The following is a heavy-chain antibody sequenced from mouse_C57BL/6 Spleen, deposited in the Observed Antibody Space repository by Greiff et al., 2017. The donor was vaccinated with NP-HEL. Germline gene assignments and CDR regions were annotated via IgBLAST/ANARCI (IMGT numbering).Heavy chain of an antibody. Sequence: VQLQQSGAELVRPGTSVKMSCKASGYTFTNYWIGWAKQRPGHGLEWIGDIYPGGGYTNYNEKFKGKATLTADKSSSTAYMQFSSLTSEDSAIYYCARKGGITTVVAHFDYWGQGTTLTVSS. CDR1: GYTFTNYW. J-gene: IGHJ2*01. CDR2: IYPGGGYT. V-gene: IGHV1-63*01. D-gene: IGHD1-1*01. CDR3: ARKGGITTVVAHFDY.